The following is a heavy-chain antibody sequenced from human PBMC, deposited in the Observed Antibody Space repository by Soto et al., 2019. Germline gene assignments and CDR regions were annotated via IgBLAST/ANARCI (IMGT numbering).Heavy chain of an antibody. Sequence: QVQLQESGPGLVKTSETLSLTCTVSGGSISSYYWSWIRQPPGKGLEGIGYIYYSESTNYNPSLKSRVTTSVDTAKNQFSLKLSSVTAADTAVYYCARAVPLTTVNFDYWGQGTLVTVSS. J-gene: IGHJ4*02. V-gene: IGHV4-59*01. CDR2: IYYSEST. CDR3: ARAVPLTTVNFDY. D-gene: IGHD4-17*01. CDR1: GGSISSYY.